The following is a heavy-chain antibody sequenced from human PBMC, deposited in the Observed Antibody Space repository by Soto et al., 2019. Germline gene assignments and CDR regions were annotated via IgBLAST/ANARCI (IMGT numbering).Heavy chain of an antibody. D-gene: IGHD2-15*01. Sequence: QVQLVESGGGVVQPGRSLRLSCAASGFTFSSYGMHWVRQAPGKGLEWMAVISYDGSNKYYADSVKGRFTISRDNSKNTLYLQMNSLRAEDTAVYYCAKVGDYSVDYWGQGTLVTVSS. V-gene: IGHV3-30*18. CDR3: AKVGDYSVDY. CDR2: ISYDGSNK. CDR1: GFTFSSYG. J-gene: IGHJ4*02.